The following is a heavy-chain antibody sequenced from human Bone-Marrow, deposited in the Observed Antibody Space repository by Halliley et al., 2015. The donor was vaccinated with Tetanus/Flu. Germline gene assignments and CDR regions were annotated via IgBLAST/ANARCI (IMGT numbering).Heavy chain of an antibody. Sequence: IWDDGSNKYDADAVKGRFTISRDNSKNALYLQMNSLRDEDTAVYFCARGARPFSSNSNNWFAPWGQGTLVTVSS. V-gene: IGHV3-33*01. D-gene: IGHD4-4*01. CDR3: ARGARPFSSNSNNWFAP. J-gene: IGHJ5*02. CDR2: IWDDGSNK.